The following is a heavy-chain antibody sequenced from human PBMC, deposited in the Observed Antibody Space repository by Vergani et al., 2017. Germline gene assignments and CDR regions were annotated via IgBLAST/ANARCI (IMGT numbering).Heavy chain of an antibody. CDR3: AREPPLTGFFDY. J-gene: IGHJ4*02. D-gene: IGHD3-9*01. V-gene: IGHV1-46*03. Sequence: QVQLVQSGAEVGKPGASVKISCKASGYTFIAYYIHWVRQAPEQGLEWVGVISPDGFSTFYAQKFQGRVTITRDTSTSTVYVEVTSLRSDDTAVYYCAREPPLTGFFDYWGQGTLVTVSS. CDR2: ISPDGFST. CDR1: GYTFIAYY.